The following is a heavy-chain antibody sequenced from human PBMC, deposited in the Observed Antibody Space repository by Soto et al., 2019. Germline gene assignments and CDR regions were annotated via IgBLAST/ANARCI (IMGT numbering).Heavy chain of an antibody. CDR2: IYWDDDK. V-gene: IGHV2-5*02. D-gene: IGHD6-19*01. CDR1: GFSLDSPAVG. CDR3: AHGSGWLSDY. Sequence: QITLKESDPTLVKPTQTLTLTCTFSGFSLDSPAVGVNWIRQPPGKALEWLGLIYWDDDKQYNPSLKSRLTITRDTSKNQVVLTMTNMDPVEKDTYYCAHGSGWLSDYWGQGTLVTVSS. J-gene: IGHJ4*02.